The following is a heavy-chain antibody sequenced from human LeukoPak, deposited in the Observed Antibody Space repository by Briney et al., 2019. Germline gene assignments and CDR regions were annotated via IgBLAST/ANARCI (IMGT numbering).Heavy chain of an antibody. Sequence: PSETLSLTCAVYGGSFSGYYWSWIRQPPGKGLEWIGEINHSGSTNYNPSLKSRVTMSVDTSKNQFSLKLSSVTAADTAVYYCARDNPYCSSTSCPFDYWGQGTLVTVSS. CDR3: ARDNPYCSSTSCPFDY. CDR2: INHSGST. CDR1: GGSFSGYY. V-gene: IGHV4-34*01. D-gene: IGHD2-2*01. J-gene: IGHJ4*02.